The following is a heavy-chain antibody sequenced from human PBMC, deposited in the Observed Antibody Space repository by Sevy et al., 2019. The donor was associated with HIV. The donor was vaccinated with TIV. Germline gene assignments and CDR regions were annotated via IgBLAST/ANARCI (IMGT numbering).Heavy chain of an antibody. V-gene: IGHV4-30-4*01. J-gene: IGHJ4*02. D-gene: IGHD1-1*01. CDR1: GGSISSGDYY. CDR2: IYYSGST. Sequence: SETLSLTCTVSGGSISSGDYYWSWIRQPPGKGLEWIGYIYYSGSTYYNPSLKSRVTISVDTSKNQFSLKLSSVTAADTAMYYCARGDRHNDENYDYWGQGTLVTVSS. CDR3: ARGDRHNDENYDY.